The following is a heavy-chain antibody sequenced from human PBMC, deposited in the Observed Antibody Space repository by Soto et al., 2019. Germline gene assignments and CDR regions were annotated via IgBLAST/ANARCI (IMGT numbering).Heavy chain of an antibody. CDR3: ARVVTVVKSFHYWYFDL. Sequence: QVQLVQSGAEVKKPGSSVKVSCKASGGTFSSYAISWVRQAPGQGLEWMGGIIPIFGTTNYAQKFQGRVTITADKSPSXXYMELSSLRSEDTAVYYCARVVTVVKSFHYWYFDLWGRGTLVSVSS. D-gene: IGHD2-15*01. V-gene: IGHV1-69*14. J-gene: IGHJ2*01. CDR1: GGTFSSYA. CDR2: IIPIFGTT.